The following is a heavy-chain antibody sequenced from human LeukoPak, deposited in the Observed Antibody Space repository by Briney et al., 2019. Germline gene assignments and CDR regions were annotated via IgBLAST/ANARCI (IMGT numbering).Heavy chain of an antibody. CDR3: AGGIAARQDAFDI. D-gene: IGHD6-6*01. CDR2: IIPILGIA. V-gene: IGHV1-69*04. J-gene: IGHJ3*02. Sequence: GASVKVSCKASGGTFSSYAISWVRQAPGQGLEWMGRIIPILGIANYAQKFQGRVTITADKSTSTAYMELSSLRSEDTAVYYCAGGIAARQDAFDIWGQGTMVTVSS. CDR1: GGTFSSYA.